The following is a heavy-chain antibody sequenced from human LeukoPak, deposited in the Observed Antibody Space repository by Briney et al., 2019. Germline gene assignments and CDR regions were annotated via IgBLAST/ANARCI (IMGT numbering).Heavy chain of an antibody. CDR2: INHSGST. Sequence: GSLRLSCSTSGVTFSGYSMNWVRRAPGKGLEWIGEINHSGSTNYNPSLKSRVTISVDTSKNQFSLKLSSVTAADTAVYYCARANYYDSSGVRYWGQGTLVTVSS. D-gene: IGHD3-22*01. V-gene: IGHV4-34*01. J-gene: IGHJ4*02. CDR1: GVTFSGYS. CDR3: ARANYYDSSGVRY.